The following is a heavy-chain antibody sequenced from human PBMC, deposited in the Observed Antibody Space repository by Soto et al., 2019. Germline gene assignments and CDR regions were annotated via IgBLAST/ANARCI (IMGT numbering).Heavy chain of an antibody. CDR1: GFSFTSYS. Sequence: QGQLVQSGAEVKKPGASVKVSCGTSGFSFTSYSFHWVRQAPAQGLQWMGWINAGRGKTKYSQQFQGRVTFTWDTSANTVYMVLSRLTSEDTSVFYCARWIYNGYFDYWGQGTLVTVSA. CDR2: INAGRGKT. CDR3: ARWIYNGYFDY. J-gene: IGHJ4*02. D-gene: IGHD1-1*01. V-gene: IGHV1-3*01.